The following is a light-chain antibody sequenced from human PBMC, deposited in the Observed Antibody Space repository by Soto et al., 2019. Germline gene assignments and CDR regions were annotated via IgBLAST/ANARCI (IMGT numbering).Light chain of an antibody. Sequence: EIVVTQSPGILSVSPGDRATLSCRASQSVGRNLAWYQQKPGQAPTLLIYAASTRATGLPARFSGRGSGTGFTLTISSLQSADFPVYYCQEYSKWPLFTFGPATSVD. CDR2: AAS. V-gene: IGKV3-15*01. J-gene: IGKJ3*01. CDR3: QEYSKWPLFT. CDR1: QSVGRN.